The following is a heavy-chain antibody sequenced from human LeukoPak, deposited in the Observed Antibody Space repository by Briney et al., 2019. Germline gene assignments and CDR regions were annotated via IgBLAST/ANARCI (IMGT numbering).Heavy chain of an antibody. Sequence: GGSLRLSCAASGFTFPSYAMSWVRQAPGRGLEWIAAISGGGSHSWHADSVKGRFTISSDNSRDTLYLQMNSVRVGDTAVYYCARGSAWACHGVRCYPLDNWGQGALVTVSS. CDR2: ISGGGSHS. CDR3: ARGSAWACHGVRCYPLDN. CDR1: GFTFPSYA. V-gene: IGHV3-23*01. D-gene: IGHD2-8*01. J-gene: IGHJ4*02.